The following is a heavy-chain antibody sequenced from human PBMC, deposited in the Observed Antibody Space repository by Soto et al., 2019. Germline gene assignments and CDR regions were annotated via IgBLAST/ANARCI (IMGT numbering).Heavy chain of an antibody. D-gene: IGHD3-10*01. Sequence: GGSLILSCAASGFTFRNYGMSWVRQAPGKGLEWVSTFGSSGNTYYADSVKGRFTISRDNSRNTLYLQMSSLRAEDTAIYYCAKRGEKTGRNFDCWGQGTLVTVYS. CDR1: GFTFRNYG. J-gene: IGHJ4*02. CDR3: AKRGEKTGRNFDC. CDR2: FGSSGNT. V-gene: IGHV3-23*01.